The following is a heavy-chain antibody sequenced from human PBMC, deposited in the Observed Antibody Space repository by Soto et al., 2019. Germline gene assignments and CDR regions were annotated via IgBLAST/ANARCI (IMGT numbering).Heavy chain of an antibody. V-gene: IGHV2-5*02. CDR2: IYWDDDK. CDR1: GFSLSTSGVG. D-gene: IGHD3-3*01. J-gene: IGHJ4*02. Sequence: QITLKESGPTLVKPTQTLTLTCTFSGFSLSTSGVGVGWIRQPPGKALEWLALIYWDDDKRYSPSLKSRLTITKDTSKNQVVLTMTNMDPVDTATYYCAHLRFPPAGYFGYYFDYWGQGTLVTVSS. CDR3: AHLRFPPAGYFGYYFDY.